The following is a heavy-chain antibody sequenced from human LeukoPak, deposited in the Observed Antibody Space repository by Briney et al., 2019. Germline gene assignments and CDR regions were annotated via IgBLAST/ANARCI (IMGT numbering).Heavy chain of an antibody. V-gene: IGHV3-74*01. CDR3: ARGLTLLGYCSSTSCLMNY. J-gene: IGHJ4*02. Sequence: GGSLRLSCAVSGFTLSSYWMHWVRQAPGKGLVWVSRIDSDGSTTDYADSVKRRFTISRDNANNTLYLQMNSLRAEDAGVYYCARGLTLLGYCSSTSCLMNYWGQGTLVTVSS. CDR1: GFTLSSYW. D-gene: IGHD2-2*01. CDR2: IDSDGSTT.